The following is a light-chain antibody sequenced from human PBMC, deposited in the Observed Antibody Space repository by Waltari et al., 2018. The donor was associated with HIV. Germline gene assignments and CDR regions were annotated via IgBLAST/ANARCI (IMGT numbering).Light chain of an antibody. CDR2: EEN. CDR3: QSYDSSNHNWV. Sequence: NFMLTQPHSVSESPGKTVTISCTRSSVSIARNYMQCYPQRPGSAPTTVLYEENQRPSGVPERFSGSIDRSSNSAYLTISGLKTEDEADYYCQSYDSSNHNWVFGGGTKLTVL. J-gene: IGLJ3*02. V-gene: IGLV6-57*03. CDR1: SVSIARNY.